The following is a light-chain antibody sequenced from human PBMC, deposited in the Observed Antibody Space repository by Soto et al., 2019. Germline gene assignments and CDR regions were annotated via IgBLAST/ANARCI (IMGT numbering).Light chain of an antibody. CDR3: QQDNKWPPYT. J-gene: IGKJ2*01. CDR1: QSVSSN. V-gene: IGKV3-15*01. CDR2: GAS. Sequence: EIVMTQSPANLSLSPGERATLSCRASQSVSSNLAGYQQKPGQDARLLIYGASTRVTSIPARFSGSGSSTEFTLTTNSLQSEDFAVYYCQQDNKWPPYTFGQGTKLEIK.